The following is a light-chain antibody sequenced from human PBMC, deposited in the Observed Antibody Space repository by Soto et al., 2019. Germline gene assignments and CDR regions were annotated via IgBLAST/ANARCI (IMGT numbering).Light chain of an antibody. Sequence: QSVLTQPPSASGTPGQRVTLSCSGSSSNIGSNYVYWYQQLPGTAPKLLIYRNNQRPSGVPDRFSGSKSGTSASLAISGLRSEDEAYYYWAAWDDSLGGNVVFGGGTQLTVL. J-gene: IGLJ2*01. V-gene: IGLV1-47*01. CDR1: SSNIGSNY. CDR3: AAWDDSLGGNVV. CDR2: RNN.